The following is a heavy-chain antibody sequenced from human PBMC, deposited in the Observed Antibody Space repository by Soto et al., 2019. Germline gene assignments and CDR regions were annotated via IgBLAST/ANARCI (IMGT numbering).Heavy chain of an antibody. CDR3: AREWYGSGSYYNDYYYYYMDV. J-gene: IGHJ6*03. CDR1: GYTFTSYE. CDR2: MNPNSGNT. Sequence: ASVKVSCKASGYTFTSYEINWVRQATGQGLEWMGWMNPNSGNTGYAQKFQGRVTMTRNTSISTAYMELSSLRPEDTAVYYCAREWYGSGSYYNDYYYYYMDVWGKGTTVTVSS. D-gene: IGHD3-10*01. V-gene: IGHV1-8*01.